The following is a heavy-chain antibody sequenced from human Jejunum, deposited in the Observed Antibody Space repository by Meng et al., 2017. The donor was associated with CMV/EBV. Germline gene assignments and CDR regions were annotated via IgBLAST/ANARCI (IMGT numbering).Heavy chain of an antibody. Sequence: TNYWIAWVRQAPGKGLELMGIIYAGDSDTIYSPSFQGQVTISVDKSITTAFLQWSSLKASDTATYFCAKDLRYCSNGRCYAGYGSLSLWGQGTLVTISS. CDR1: TNYW. V-gene: IGHV5-51*01. D-gene: IGHD2-2*01. CDR3: AKDLRYCSNGRCYAGYGSLSL. CDR2: IYAGDSDT. J-gene: IGHJ4*02.